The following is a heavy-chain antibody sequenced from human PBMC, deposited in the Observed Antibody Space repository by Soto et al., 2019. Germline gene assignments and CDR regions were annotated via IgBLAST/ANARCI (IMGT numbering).Heavy chain of an antibody. D-gene: IGHD6-19*01. CDR3: ARGVSGSYSSGPALMAV. Sequence: QVQLVQSGAEVKKPGSSVKVSCKASGGTFSSYAISWVRQAPGQGLEWMGGIIPIFGTANYAQKFQGRVTITADESTSTAYMELSSLRSEDTAVYYCARGVSGSYSSGPALMAVWGQGTTVTVSS. CDR1: GGTFSSYA. V-gene: IGHV1-69*01. CDR2: IIPIFGTA. J-gene: IGHJ6*02.